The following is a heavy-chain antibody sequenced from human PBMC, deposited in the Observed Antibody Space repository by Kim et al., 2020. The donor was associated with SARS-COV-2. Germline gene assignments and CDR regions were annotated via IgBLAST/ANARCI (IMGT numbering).Heavy chain of an antibody. V-gene: IGHV3-30*07. J-gene: IGHJ5*02. D-gene: IGHD5-12*01. Sequence: SVRGRFSISREKSKNTLYLQMNNLRGEDTASYYCARSPNWQYIGRFTSWGQGTLVTVSS. CDR3: ARSPNWQYIGRFTS.